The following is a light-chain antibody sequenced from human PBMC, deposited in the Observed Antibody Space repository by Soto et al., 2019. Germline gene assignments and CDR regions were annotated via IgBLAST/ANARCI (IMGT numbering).Light chain of an antibody. J-gene: IGKJ5*01. V-gene: IGKV3-20*01. CDR3: QQRAGSST. CDR2: GAS. Sequence: EIVLTQSPGTLSLYPGERATLSCRASQSVSSSYLAWYQQTPGQAPRLLIYGASSRATGIPDRFSGSGSGTDFTLTLSSLEPEDFAVYYCQQRAGSSTFGQGTRLEIK. CDR1: QSVSSSY.